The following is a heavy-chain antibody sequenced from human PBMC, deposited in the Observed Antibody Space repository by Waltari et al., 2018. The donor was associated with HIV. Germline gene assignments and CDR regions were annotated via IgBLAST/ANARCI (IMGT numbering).Heavy chain of an antibody. Sequence: QVQLQESSPGLVKPSGSLSLTCDVSGGSVSSNNWWTWVRQSPGNGLEWIGEVHHSGKTTYNPSLKSRVSMSVDKSKNEFSLKVTSVTAADTAVYYCARLNRLEGGQWAKEYFDLWGRGT. CDR1: GGSVSSNNW. J-gene: IGHJ2*01. CDR3: ARLNRLEGGQWAKEYFDL. V-gene: IGHV4-4*02. CDR2: VHHSGKT. D-gene: IGHD6-19*01.